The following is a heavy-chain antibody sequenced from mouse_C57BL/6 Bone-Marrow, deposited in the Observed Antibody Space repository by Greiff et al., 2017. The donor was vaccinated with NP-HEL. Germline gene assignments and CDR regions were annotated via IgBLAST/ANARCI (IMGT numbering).Heavy chain of an antibody. CDR2: IYPRDGST. CDR1: GYTFTSYD. V-gene: IGHV1-85*01. D-gene: IGHD2-4*01. Sequence: QVQLKESGPELVKPGASVKLSCKASGYTFTSYDINWVKQRPGQGLEWIGWIYPRDGSTKYNEKFKGKATLTVDTSSSTAYMELHSLTSEDSAVYFCARAGYDYDGYYFDYWGQGTTLTVSS. CDR3: ARAGYDYDGYYFDY. J-gene: IGHJ2*01.